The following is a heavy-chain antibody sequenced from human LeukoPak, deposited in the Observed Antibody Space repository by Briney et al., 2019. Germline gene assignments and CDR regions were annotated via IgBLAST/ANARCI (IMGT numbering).Heavy chain of an antibody. CDR2: INEDGSQK. D-gene: IGHD3-16*01. CDR1: GFTFSMYA. V-gene: IGHV3-7*01. Sequence: SGGSLRLSCAVSGFTFSMYAMTWVRQAPGKGPEWVANINEDGSQKNYVDSVKGRFTISRDNAKNSLYLQMNSLRAEDTAVYYCARDNGGPDDYWGQGTLVTVSS. CDR3: ARDNGGPDDY. J-gene: IGHJ4*02.